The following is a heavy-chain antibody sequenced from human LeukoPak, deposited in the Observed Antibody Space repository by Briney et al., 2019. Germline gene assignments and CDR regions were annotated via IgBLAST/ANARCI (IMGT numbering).Heavy chain of an antibody. CDR2: MGGRGGST. CDR3: AKGGITMIVVVIQYYFDY. CDR1: GFTFSSYA. D-gene: IGHD3-22*01. Sequence: GGSLRLSCAASGFTFSSYAMSWVRQAPGKGLEWVSAMGGRGGSTYYADSVKGRFTISRDNSKNTLYLQMNSLRAEDTAVYYCAKGGITMIVVVIQYYFDYWGQGTLVTVSP. V-gene: IGHV3-23*01. J-gene: IGHJ4*02.